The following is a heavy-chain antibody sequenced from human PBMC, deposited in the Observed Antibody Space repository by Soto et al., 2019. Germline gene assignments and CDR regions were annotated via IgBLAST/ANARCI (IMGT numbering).Heavy chain of an antibody. Sequence: PGGSLRLSCAASGFTFGGYGMHWVRQAPCKGLEWAAAISYDGRNTYYADSVQGRFAISRDNSKNTMYLQMNSLRVEDTAVYYCARAKWHDGSGRVREFDYWGQGALVTVSS. J-gene: IGHJ4*02. CDR1: GFTFGGYG. D-gene: IGHD3-10*01. CDR3: ARAKWHDGSGRVREFDY. V-gene: IGHV3-33*01. CDR2: ISYDGRNT.